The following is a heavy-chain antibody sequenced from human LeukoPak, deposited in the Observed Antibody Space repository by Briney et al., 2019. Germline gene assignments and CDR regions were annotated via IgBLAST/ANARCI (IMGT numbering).Heavy chain of an antibody. CDR1: GYTFTGYY. D-gene: IGHD2-15*01. CDR3: ARDPYCSGGSCQPWFDP. V-gene: IGHV1-2*02. CDR2: INPNSGGT. J-gene: IGHJ5*02. Sequence: ASVKVSCKASGYTFTGYYMHWVRQAPGQGLEWVGWINPNSGGTNYAQKFQGRVTMTRDTSISTAYMELSRLRSDDTAVYYCARDPYCSGGSCQPWFDPWGQGTLVTVSS.